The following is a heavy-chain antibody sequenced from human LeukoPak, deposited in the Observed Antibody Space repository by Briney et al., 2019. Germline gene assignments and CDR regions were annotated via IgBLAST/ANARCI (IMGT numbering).Heavy chain of an antibody. CDR1: GVTFSCYG. Sequence: PGGSLRLSCTASGVTFSCYGMHWVRQAPGKGLEWVALISSDGNDKLYGDSVKGRFTISRDDSKSTLYLQMNSLRAEDTAVYYCTTKVIRGNSGDDYDDWGQGTLVTVSS. CDR2: ISSDGNDK. CDR3: TTKVIRGNSGDDYDD. J-gene: IGHJ4*02. D-gene: IGHD5-12*01. V-gene: IGHV3-30*03.